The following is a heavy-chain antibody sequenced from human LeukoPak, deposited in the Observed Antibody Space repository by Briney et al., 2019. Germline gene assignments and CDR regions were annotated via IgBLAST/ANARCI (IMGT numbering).Heavy chain of an antibody. J-gene: IGHJ6*03. D-gene: IGHD6-6*01. CDR1: SGSFRGYY. Sequence: SETLSLTCAVYSGSFRGYYWSWIRQPPGKGLEWIGEINHSGSTNYNPSLKSRVTISVDTSKNQFSLKLSSVTAADTAVYYCARGVGQLARVGYYYYYYMDVWGKGTTVTVSS. V-gene: IGHV4-34*01. CDR2: INHSGST. CDR3: ARGVGQLARVGYYYYYYMDV.